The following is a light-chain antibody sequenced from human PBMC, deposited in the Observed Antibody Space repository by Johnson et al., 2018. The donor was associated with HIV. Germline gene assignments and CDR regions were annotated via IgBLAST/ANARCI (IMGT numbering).Light chain of an antibody. Sequence: QSVLTQPPSVSAAPGQKVTISCSGSSSNIGNNYVSWYQQLPGTAPKLLIYENNKRPSGIPDRFSGSKSGTSATLGITGLQTGDEADYYCGTWDSSLGAHVFGTGTKVTVL. CDR3: GTWDSSLGAHV. CDR2: ENN. V-gene: IGLV1-51*02. CDR1: SSNIGNNY. J-gene: IGLJ1*01.